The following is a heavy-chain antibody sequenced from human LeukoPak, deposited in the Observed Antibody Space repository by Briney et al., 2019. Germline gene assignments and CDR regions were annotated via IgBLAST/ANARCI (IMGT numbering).Heavy chain of an antibody. Sequence: PGGSLRLSCAASGFTFSSYAMHWVRQAPGKGLERVAVISYDGSNKYYADSVKGRFTISRDNSKNTLYLQMDSLRAEDTAVYYCAKDVGGGTWGQGTLVTVSS. J-gene: IGHJ4*02. D-gene: IGHD3-16*01. CDR2: ISYDGSNK. V-gene: IGHV3-30-3*01. CDR3: AKDVGGGT. CDR1: GFTFSSYA.